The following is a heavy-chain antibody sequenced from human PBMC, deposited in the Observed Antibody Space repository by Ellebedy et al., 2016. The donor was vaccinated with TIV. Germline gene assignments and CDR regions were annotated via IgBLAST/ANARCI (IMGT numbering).Heavy chain of an antibody. J-gene: IGHJ4*02. CDR2: ISGSGGST. Sequence: GESLKISXAASGFTFSSYAMSWVRQAPGKGLEWVSAISGSGGSTYYADSVKGRFTISRDNSKNTLYLQMNSLRAEDTAVYYCAKAELLWFGELLKGFDYWGQGTLVTVSS. CDR3: AKAELLWFGELLKGFDY. CDR1: GFTFSSYA. D-gene: IGHD3-10*01. V-gene: IGHV3-23*01.